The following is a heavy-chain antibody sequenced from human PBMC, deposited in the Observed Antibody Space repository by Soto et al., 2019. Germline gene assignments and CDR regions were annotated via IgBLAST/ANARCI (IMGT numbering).Heavy chain of an antibody. D-gene: IGHD3-22*01. CDR3: SRYDSSGYYWPYYYYGMDV. Sequence: PGGSLRLFCAASGFTFSTYSMNRVRQAPGKGLEWVSSISSSSSYIYYADSVKGRFTISRDNAKNSLYLQMNSLRAEDTAVYYCSRYDSSGYYWPYYYYGMDVWGQGTTVTVSS. V-gene: IGHV3-21*01. J-gene: IGHJ6*02. CDR1: GFTFSTYS. CDR2: ISSSSSYI.